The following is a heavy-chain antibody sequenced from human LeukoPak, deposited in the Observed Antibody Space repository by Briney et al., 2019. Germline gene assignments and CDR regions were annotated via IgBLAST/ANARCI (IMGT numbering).Heavy chain of an antibody. D-gene: IGHD2-2*01. Sequence: GGSLRLSCADAGHSVLRPYMHSVRQAPGKGLEWVAFIYRDGRAYSSDSVEGRFSISRGDSKNTVFLQMNNLRVEDMAVYLCAREPAIWRLTDYYYYFDVWGKGTSVTVSS. CDR1: GHSVLRPY. CDR3: AREPAIWRLTDYYYYFDV. CDR2: IYRDGRA. V-gene: IGHV3-53*01. J-gene: IGHJ6*03.